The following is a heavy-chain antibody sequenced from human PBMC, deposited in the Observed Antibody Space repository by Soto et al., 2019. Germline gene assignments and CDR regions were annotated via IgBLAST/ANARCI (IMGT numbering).Heavy chain of an antibody. CDR2: INPNSGGT. Sequence: VKVSCKASGYTFTGYYMHWVRQAPGQGLEWMGWINPNSGGTNYAQKFQGWVTMTRDTSISTAYMELSRLRSDDTAVYYCARGVYNWNDGAGMDYWGQGTLVTVSS. CDR3: ARGVYNWNDGAGMDY. CDR1: GYTFTGYY. V-gene: IGHV1-2*04. D-gene: IGHD1-20*01. J-gene: IGHJ4*02.